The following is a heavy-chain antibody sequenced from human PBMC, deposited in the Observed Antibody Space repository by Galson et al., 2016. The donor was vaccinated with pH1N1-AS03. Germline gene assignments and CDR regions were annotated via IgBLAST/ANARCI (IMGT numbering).Heavy chain of an antibody. CDR3: ARGAPGDHLLSPLWN. CDR1: GFTFSTYC. J-gene: IGHJ4*02. Sequence: SLRLSCAASGFTFSTYCMSWVRQAPGKGLEWVANIKQDGSEKFYVDSLKGRFTISTDKAKNSLYLQMSSLRAEDTAIYYCARGAPGDHLLSPLWNWGQGTLVTVSS. CDR2: IKQDGSEK. D-gene: IGHD2-2*01. V-gene: IGHV3-7*01.